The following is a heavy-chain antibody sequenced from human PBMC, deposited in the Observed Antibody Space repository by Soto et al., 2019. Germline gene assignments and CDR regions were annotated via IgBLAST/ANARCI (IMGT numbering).Heavy chain of an antibody. V-gene: IGHV1-18*01. CDR3: ARSPHFDWLLFSFDP. J-gene: IGHJ5*02. Sequence: EASVKVSCKASGGTFSSYAISWVRQAPGQGLEWMGWISAYNGNTNYAQKLQGRVTMTTDTSTSTAYMELRSLRSDDTAVYYCARSPHFDWLLFSFDPWGQGTLVTVSS. D-gene: IGHD3-9*01. CDR2: ISAYNGNT. CDR1: GGTFSSYA.